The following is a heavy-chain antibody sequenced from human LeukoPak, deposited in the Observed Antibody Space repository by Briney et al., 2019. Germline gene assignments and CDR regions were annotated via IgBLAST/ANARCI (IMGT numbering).Heavy chain of an antibody. V-gene: IGHV3-30-3*01. Sequence: GRSLRLSCAASGFTFSSYAIHWVRQAPGKGLEGVAIISYDGTNKYYGDSVRGRFTISRDNSKNALYLQMNSLRAEDTAVYYCARDFGWLSGFDNWGQGTLVTVSS. CDR3: ARDFGWLSGFDN. CDR2: ISYDGTNK. CDR1: GFTFSSYA. D-gene: IGHD3-9*01. J-gene: IGHJ4*02.